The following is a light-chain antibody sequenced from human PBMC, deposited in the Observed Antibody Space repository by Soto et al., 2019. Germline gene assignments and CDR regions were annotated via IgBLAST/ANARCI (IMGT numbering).Light chain of an antibody. CDR2: AVS. CDR3: QQADSFPLT. J-gene: IGKJ4*01. Sequence: DILMTQSPSSVSAAVGDRVIIACRASQHISTWLAWYQQKPGEAPKLLIFAVSRLQSGVPSRFSGSGSGTDFTLTINGLQPEDFATYYCQQADSFPLTFGGGTKVEVK. CDR1: QHISTW. V-gene: IGKV1-12*01.